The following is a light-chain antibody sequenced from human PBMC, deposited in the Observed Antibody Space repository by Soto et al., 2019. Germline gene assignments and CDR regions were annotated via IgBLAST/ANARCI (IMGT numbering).Light chain of an antibody. CDR2: GAS. V-gene: IGKV3-15*01. CDR3: HQYNNFWT. Sequence: EIVLSPGGALLSVSAGERVTVSCRASQSVSSRLAWYHQKPGQSPRLLIYGASTRATGIPARFSGSGSGTEFTLTISSLQSEDFGLYYCHQYNNFWTFGQGTKVDI. CDR1: QSVSSR. J-gene: IGKJ1*01.